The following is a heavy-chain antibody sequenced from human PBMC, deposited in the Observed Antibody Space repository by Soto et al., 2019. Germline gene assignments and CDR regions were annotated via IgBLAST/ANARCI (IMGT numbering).Heavy chain of an antibody. D-gene: IGHD3-22*01. V-gene: IGHV3-72*01. Sequence: PGGSLRLSCAASGFTFSDHYMDWVRQAPGKGLEWVGRTRNKANSYTTEYAASVKGRFTISRDDSKNSLYLQMNSLKTEDTAVYYCARGIYYDSSGYYYVLDYWGQGTLVTVS. CDR2: TRNKANSYTT. CDR3: ARGIYYDSSGYYYVLDY. J-gene: IGHJ4*02. CDR1: GFTFSDHY.